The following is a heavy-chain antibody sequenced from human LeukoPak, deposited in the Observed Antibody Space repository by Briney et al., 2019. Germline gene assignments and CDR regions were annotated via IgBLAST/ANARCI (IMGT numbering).Heavy chain of an antibody. D-gene: IGHD1-7*01. Sequence: SVKVSCKASGGTFSASGITWVRQAPGQGLEWMGGIIPMIGITNYAQRFQGRVTITADKSTSTAYMELSSLRSEDTALYYCASGLSGTLRHMDVWGRGTTVIVSS. J-gene: IGHJ6*04. CDR1: GGTFSASG. CDR3: ASGLSGTLRHMDV. V-gene: IGHV1-69*10. CDR2: IIPMIGIT.